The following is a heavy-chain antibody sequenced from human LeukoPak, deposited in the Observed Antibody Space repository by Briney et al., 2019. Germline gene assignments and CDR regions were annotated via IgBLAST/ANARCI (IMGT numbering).Heavy chain of an antibody. V-gene: IGHV1-8*01. CDR2: MNPNSGNT. Sequence: ASVKVSCKASGYTFTSYDINWVRQATGQGLEWMGWMNPNSGNTGYAQKFQGRVTMTEDTSTDTAYMEPSSLRSEDTAVYYCATDGWEYCSSTSCSNFDYWGQGTLVTVSS. CDR1: GYTFTSYD. J-gene: IGHJ4*02. CDR3: ATDGWEYCSSTSCSNFDY. D-gene: IGHD2-2*01.